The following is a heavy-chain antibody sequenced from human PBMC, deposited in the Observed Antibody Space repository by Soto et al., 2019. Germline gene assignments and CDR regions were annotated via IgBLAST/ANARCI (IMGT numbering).Heavy chain of an antibody. CDR3: ARDSISYGPGVNDY. D-gene: IGHD3-10*01. Sequence: EVQLVESGGGLIQPGGSLRLSCAASGFTVSSSYMSWVRQAPGKGLEWVSIIYSDGRTYYADSMKGRFTISRDNSKNTLYLQMNSLRAEDTALYYCARDSISYGPGVNDYWGQGTMVTVSS. CDR1: GFTVSSSY. V-gene: IGHV3-53*01. J-gene: IGHJ4*02. CDR2: IYSDGRT.